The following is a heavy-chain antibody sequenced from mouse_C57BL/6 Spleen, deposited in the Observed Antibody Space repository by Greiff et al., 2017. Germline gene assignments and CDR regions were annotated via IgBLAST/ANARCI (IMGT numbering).Heavy chain of an antibody. CDR3: TRGEYSPYAMDY. Sequence: DVMLVESGEGLVKPGGSLKLSCAASGFTFSSYAMSWVRQTPEKRLEWVAYISSGRDYIYYADTVKGRFTISRDNARNTLYLQMSSLKSEDTAMYYCTRGEYSPYAMDYWGQGTSVTVSS. CDR2: ISSGRDYI. J-gene: IGHJ4*01. CDR1: GFTFSSYA. V-gene: IGHV5-9-1*02. D-gene: IGHD2-12*01.